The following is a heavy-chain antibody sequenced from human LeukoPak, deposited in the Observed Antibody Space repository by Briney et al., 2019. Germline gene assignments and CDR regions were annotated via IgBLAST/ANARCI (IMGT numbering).Heavy chain of an antibody. V-gene: IGHV1-69*13. CDR3: ARRDRPNDAFDI. CDR1: GYTFTSYG. J-gene: IGHJ3*02. D-gene: IGHD6-6*01. Sequence: GASVKVSCKASGYTFTSYGISWVRQAPGQGLEWMGGIIPIFGTANYAQKFQGRVTITADESTSTAYMELSSLRSEDTAVYYCARRDRPNDAFDIWGQGTMVTVSS. CDR2: IIPIFGTA.